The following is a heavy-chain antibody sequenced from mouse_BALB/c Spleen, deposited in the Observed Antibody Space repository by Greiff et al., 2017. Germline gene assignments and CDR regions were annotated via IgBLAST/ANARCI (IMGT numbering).Heavy chain of an antibody. CDR2: IFPASGST. CDR1: GYIFITYW. D-gene: IGHD1-1*01. V-gene: IGHV1S40*01. Sequence: QVQLQQSGPELVRPGASVKLSCKASGYIFITYWMNWVKQRPGQGLEWIGQIFPASGSTNYNEMFEGKATLTVDTSSSTAYMQLSSLTSEDSAVYYCARSGTTVVARWYFDVWGAGTTVTVS. CDR3: ARSGTTVVARWYFDV. J-gene: IGHJ1*01.